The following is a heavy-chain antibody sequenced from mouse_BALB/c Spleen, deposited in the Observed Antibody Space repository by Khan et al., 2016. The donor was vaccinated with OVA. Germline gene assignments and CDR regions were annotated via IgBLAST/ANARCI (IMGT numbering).Heavy chain of an antibody. CDR2: IFPGTGTT. J-gene: IGHJ3*01. CDR1: GYTFTNYW. Sequence: QVQLQQSGADLVKPGASVKLSCKTSGYTFTNYWIQWVKQRPGQGLGWIGEIFPGTGTTYYNENFKAKATLTIDTSSSTAYMQLSSLTSEDSAVYFCARGYFGNYEFACWGQGTLVTVSA. D-gene: IGHD2-1*01. CDR3: ARGYFGNYEFAC. V-gene: IGHV1S132*01.